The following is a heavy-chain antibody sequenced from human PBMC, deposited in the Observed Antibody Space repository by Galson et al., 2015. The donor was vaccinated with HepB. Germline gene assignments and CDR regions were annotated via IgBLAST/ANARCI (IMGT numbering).Heavy chain of an antibody. CDR2: TYYRSKWYN. CDR3: ARDPIAAAGTDYYYGMDV. Sequence: CAISGDSVSSNSAAWNWIRQSPSRGLEWLGRTYYRSKWYNDYAVSVKSRITINPDTSKNQFSLQLNSVTPEDTAVYYCARDPIAAAGTDYYYGMDVWGQGTTVTVSS. J-gene: IGHJ6*02. V-gene: IGHV6-1*01. D-gene: IGHD6-13*01. CDR1: GDSVSSNSAA.